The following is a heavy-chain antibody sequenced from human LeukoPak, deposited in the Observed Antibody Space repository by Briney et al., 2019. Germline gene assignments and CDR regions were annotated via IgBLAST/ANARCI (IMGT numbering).Heavy chain of an antibody. V-gene: IGHV4-38-2*01. D-gene: IGHD3-3*01. J-gene: IGHJ4*02. CDR2: IYHSGST. CDR1: GYSIGSGYY. Sequence: SETLSLTCAVSGYSIGSGYYWGWIRQPPGKGMEWIGSIYHSGSTYYNPSLKSRVTISVDTSKNQFSLKLSSVTAADTAVYYCARQNDFWSGYYPNYFDYWAREPWSPSPQ. CDR3: ARQNDFWSGYYPNYFDY.